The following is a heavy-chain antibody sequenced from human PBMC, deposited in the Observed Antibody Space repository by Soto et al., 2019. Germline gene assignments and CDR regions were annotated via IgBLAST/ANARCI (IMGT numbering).Heavy chain of an antibody. V-gene: IGHV1-46*01. J-gene: IGHJ4*02. CDR2: INPSGGST. Sequence: EASVKVSCKASGYTFTGYYMHWVRQAPGQGYEWMGIINPSGGSTTYAQKFQGRVTMTRDTSTTTVYMELSSLKSEDTAVYYCARYDYNGYYFDYWGQGTLVTVSS. CDR1: GYTFTGYY. CDR3: ARYDYNGYYFDY. D-gene: IGHD4-4*01.